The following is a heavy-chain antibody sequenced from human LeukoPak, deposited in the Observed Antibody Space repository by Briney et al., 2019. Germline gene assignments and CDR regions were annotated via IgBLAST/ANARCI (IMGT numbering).Heavy chain of an antibody. Sequence: PSETLSLTCTVSGGSISSSSYYCGWIRQPPGKGLEWIGSIYYSGSIYYNPSLKSRVTISVDTSKNQFSLKLSSVTAADTAVYYCARISGSYLNYWGQGTLVTVSS. V-gene: IGHV4-39*01. D-gene: IGHD1-26*01. CDR3: ARISGSYLNY. CDR2: IYYSGSI. J-gene: IGHJ4*02. CDR1: GGSISSSSYY.